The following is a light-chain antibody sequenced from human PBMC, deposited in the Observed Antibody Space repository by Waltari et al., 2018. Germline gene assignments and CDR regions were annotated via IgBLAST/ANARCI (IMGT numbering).Light chain of an antibody. CDR3: FSAADNNWV. V-gene: IGLV3-27*01. Sequence: SYELTQPSSVSVSPGQTAKILCSGDILAKKYARWFQQKPGQAPLLLMYEASERPSENPGRVSGSSSGTTVTLTITGAHVDDEADYYCFSAADNNWVFGGGTKLTVL. J-gene: IGLJ3*02. CDR1: ILAKKY. CDR2: EAS.